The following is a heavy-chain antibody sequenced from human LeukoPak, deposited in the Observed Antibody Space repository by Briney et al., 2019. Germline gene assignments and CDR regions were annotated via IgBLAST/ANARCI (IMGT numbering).Heavy chain of an antibody. CDR3: ARESTTYYDILTGYPGAEYFQH. Sequence: ASVKVSCKASGYTFTSYGISWVRQSPGQGLEWMGWISAYNGNTNYAQKLQGRVTMTTDTSTSTDYMELRSLRSDDTAVYYCARESTTYYDILTGYPGAEYFQHWGQGTLVTVSS. D-gene: IGHD3-9*01. V-gene: IGHV1-18*01. CDR1: GYTFTSYG. CDR2: ISAYNGNT. J-gene: IGHJ1*01.